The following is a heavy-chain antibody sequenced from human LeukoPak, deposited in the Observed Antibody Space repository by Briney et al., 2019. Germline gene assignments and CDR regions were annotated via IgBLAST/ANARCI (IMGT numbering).Heavy chain of an antibody. J-gene: IGHJ6*02. CDR1: GVTFSSYG. V-gene: IGHV3-30*18. CDR2: ISYDGSNK. CDR3: AKSLDYGMDV. Sequence: GGSLRLSCAASGVTFSSYGMHWFRQDPGKGLEWVAVISYDGSNKYYADSVKGRFTISRDNSKNTLYLQMNSLRAEDTAVYYCAKSLDYGMDVWGQGTTVTVSS. D-gene: IGHD6-13*01.